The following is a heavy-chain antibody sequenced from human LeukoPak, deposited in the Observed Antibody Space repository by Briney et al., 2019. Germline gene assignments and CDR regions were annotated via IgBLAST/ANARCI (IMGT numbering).Heavy chain of an antibody. Sequence: SGGSLRLSCAASGFTFSSYAMSWVRQAPGKGLEWVSAISGSGGSTYYADSVKGRFTISRDNSKNTLYLQMYTLRAEDTAVYYCAKGGYSSGWRNYFDYWGQGALVTVSS. D-gene: IGHD6-19*01. CDR1: GFTFSSYA. CDR2: ISGSGGST. CDR3: AKGGYSSGWRNYFDY. J-gene: IGHJ4*02. V-gene: IGHV3-23*01.